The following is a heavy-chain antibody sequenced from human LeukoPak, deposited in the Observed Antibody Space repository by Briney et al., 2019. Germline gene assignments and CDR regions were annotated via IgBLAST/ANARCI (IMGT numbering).Heavy chain of an antibody. D-gene: IGHD4-17*01. CDR1: GFTFSSYN. J-gene: IGHJ5*01. CDR2: ISVGGDST. CDR3: AKGGLRSDWFDS. Sequence: PGGSLRLSCAASGFTFSSYNMNWVRQAPGRGLDWVSVISVGGDSTFHADSVKGRFTISRDNSKNTVYMEMNSLRVEDTAVYYCAKGGLRSDWFDSWGQGTLVTVSS. V-gene: IGHV3-23*01.